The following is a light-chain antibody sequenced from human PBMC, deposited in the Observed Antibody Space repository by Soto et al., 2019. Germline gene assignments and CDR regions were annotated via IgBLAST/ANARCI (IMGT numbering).Light chain of an antibody. Sequence: QSVLTQPASVSGSPGQSIAISCTGTSSDVGGYNYVSWYQQLPGKAPILLISEVSNRPSGVSHRFSGSKSGNTASLTISGLQAGDEADYYCSSYRTGGPFVFGTGTKLTVL. CDR1: SSDVGGYNY. V-gene: IGLV2-14*01. CDR2: EVS. CDR3: SSYRTGGPFV. J-gene: IGLJ1*01.